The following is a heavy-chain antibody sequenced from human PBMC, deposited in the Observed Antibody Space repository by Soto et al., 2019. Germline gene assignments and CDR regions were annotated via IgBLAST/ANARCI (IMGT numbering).Heavy chain of an antibody. CDR3: ARAGYLHDAFGI. V-gene: IGHV3-30-3*01. CDR1: GFTFSSYA. CDR2: ISYDGSNK. Sequence: GGSLRLSCAASGFTFSSYAMHWVRQAPGKGLEWVAVISYDGSNKYYADSVKGRFTISRDNSKNTLYLQMNSLRAEDTAVYYCARAGYLHDAFGIWGQGTMVTVSS. J-gene: IGHJ3*02. D-gene: IGHD6-13*01.